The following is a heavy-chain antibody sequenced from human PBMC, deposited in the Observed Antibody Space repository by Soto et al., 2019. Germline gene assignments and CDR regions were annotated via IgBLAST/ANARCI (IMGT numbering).Heavy chain of an antibody. CDR2: MSYDGSNE. V-gene: IGHV3-30*18. D-gene: IGHD1-26*01. J-gene: IGHJ4*02. Sequence: QVQLVESGGGVVQPGRSLRLSCAASGFTFSHYAMHWLRQAPGKGLEWVALMSYDGSNEYYADSVKGRFAISRDNSKNTLYLQMNRMRAEDTAVYYCAKDGSHNFDYWGQGTLVTVSS. CDR1: GFTFSHYA. CDR3: AKDGSHNFDY.